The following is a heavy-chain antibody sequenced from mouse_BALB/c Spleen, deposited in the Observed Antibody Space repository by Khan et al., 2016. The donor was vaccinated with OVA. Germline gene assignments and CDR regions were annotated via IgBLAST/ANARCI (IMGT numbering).Heavy chain of an antibody. CDR2: INPSNGYT. D-gene: IGHD2-14*01. Sequence: QVQLKQSGAELARPGASVKMSCKASGYTFTSYTIHWIKLRPGQGLEWIGLINPSNGYTNYNQKLKDKATLTADKSSTTVYMQLSSLTSDDSAVYNCVRDGAYHRNDGWFAYWGQGTLVTVSA. CDR1: GYTFTSYT. J-gene: IGHJ3*01. V-gene: IGHV1-4*01. CDR3: VRDGAYHRNDGWFAY.